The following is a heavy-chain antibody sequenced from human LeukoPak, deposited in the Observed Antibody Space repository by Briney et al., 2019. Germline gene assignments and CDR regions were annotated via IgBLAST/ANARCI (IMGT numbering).Heavy chain of an antibody. CDR1: GFTFSSYA. D-gene: IGHD3-16*01. Sequence: GGSLRLSCAASGFTFSSYAMSWVRQAPGKGLEWVSYISRVSSTIYYADSVKGRFTISRDNAMNSLYLQMNSLRAEDKAVYYCARIPDYDYVWGSYYYYYYMDVWGKGTTVTVSS. CDR3: ARIPDYDYVWGSYYYYYYMDV. V-gene: IGHV3-48*01. CDR2: ISRVSSTI. J-gene: IGHJ6*03.